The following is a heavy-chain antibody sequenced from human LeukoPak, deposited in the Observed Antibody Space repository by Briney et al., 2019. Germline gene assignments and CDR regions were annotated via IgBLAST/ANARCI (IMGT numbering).Heavy chain of an antibody. CDR1: GGSFSGYY. V-gene: IGHV4-34*01. Sequence: NPSETLSLTCAVYGGSFSGYYWSWIRQPPGKGLEWIGEINHSGSTNYNPSLKSRVTISVDTSKNQFSLKLSSVTAADTAVYYCARAKRLGLGYCSGGSCYPLGWFDPWGQGTLVTVSS. D-gene: IGHD2-15*01. CDR3: ARAKRLGLGYCSGGSCYPLGWFDP. J-gene: IGHJ5*02. CDR2: INHSGST.